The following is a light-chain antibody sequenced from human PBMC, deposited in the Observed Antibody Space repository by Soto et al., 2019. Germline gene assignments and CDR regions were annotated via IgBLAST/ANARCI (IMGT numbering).Light chain of an antibody. Sequence: IHMTQSPSSLSASAGDRVTITCRASQRITTYLNWYQQKPGEAPKLLISTSGTLQRGVPSRFSGSGSGTDFTLTITSLQPADFATYFCQQTYSTPYTFGQGTKLEIK. V-gene: IGKV1-39*01. CDR2: TSG. CDR1: QRITTY. CDR3: QQTYSTPYT. J-gene: IGKJ2*01.